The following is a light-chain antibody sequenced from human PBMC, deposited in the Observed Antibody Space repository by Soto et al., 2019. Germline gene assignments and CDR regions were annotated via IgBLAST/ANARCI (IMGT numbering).Light chain of an antibody. J-gene: IGKJ5*01. CDR2: GAS. V-gene: IGKV3-20*01. CDR3: QQYGSSPPIT. Sequence: EIVLTQSPGTLSLSPGERATLSCRASQSVSRSYLACYQQKTGQAPRLLIYGASSRATGIPDRFSGSGSGTDFTLTISRLEPDDFAVYYCQQYGSSPPITFGQRTLLEIK. CDR1: QSVSRSY.